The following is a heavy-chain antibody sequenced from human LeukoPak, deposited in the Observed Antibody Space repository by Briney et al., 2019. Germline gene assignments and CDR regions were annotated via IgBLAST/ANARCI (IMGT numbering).Heavy chain of an antibody. CDR1: GFTFDDYA. Sequence: GGSLRLSCAASGFTFDDYAMHWVWQAPGKGLEWVSGISWNSGSIGYADSVKGRFTISRDNAKDSLYLQMNSLRAEDTALYYCAKDISPVLGMAVAGPGGYDYWGQGTLVTVSS. V-gene: IGHV3-9*01. CDR3: AKDISPVLGMAVAGPGGYDY. J-gene: IGHJ4*02. CDR2: ISWNSGSI. D-gene: IGHD6-19*01.